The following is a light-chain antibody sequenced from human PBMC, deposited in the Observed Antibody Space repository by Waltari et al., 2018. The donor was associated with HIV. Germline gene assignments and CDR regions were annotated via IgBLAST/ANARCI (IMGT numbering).Light chain of an antibody. CDR1: SSDISTYDF. V-gene: IGLV2-14*03. CDR3: SSYTTSNTVV. Sequence: QSALTQPASVSGSPGQSITISCSGTSSDISTYDFVSWYQKHPAKAPKLLIYDVTARPSGVSRRFSGSKSGSTASLTISSIQAYDEADYYCSSYTTSNTVVFGPGTKLSVL. J-gene: IGLJ2*01. CDR2: DVT.